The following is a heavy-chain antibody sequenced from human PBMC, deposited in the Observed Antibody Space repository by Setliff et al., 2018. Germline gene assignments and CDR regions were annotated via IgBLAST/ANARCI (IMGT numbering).Heavy chain of an antibody. D-gene: IGHD6-19*01. Sequence: PSETLSLTCAVYGGSFSGYYWSWIRQPPGKGLEWIGSIYYSGSTYYNPSLKSRVTISVDTSKNQFSLKLSSVTAADTAVYYCARRSGWPNWFDPWGQGTLVTVSS. CDR2: IYYSGST. CDR1: GGSFSGYY. CDR3: ARRSGWPNWFDP. V-gene: IGHV4-34*01. J-gene: IGHJ5*02.